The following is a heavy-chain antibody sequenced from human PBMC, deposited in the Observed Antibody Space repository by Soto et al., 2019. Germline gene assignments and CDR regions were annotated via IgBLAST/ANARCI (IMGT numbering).Heavy chain of an antibody. Sequence: GGSQRLSCASSGFPCSSYAMIWVRQAPGKGLEWVSAISGSGGSTYYADSVKGRFTISRDNSKNTLYLQMNSLRAEDTAVYYCAKEGGYYDSSGYYYTYYYGMDVWGQGTTVTVS. V-gene: IGHV3-23*01. D-gene: IGHD3-22*01. CDR1: GFPCSSYA. J-gene: IGHJ6*02. CDR3: AKEGGYYDSSGYYYTYYYGMDV. CDR2: ISGSGGST.